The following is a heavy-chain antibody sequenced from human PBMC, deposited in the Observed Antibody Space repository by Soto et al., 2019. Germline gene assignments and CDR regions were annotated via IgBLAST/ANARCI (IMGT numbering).Heavy chain of an antibody. CDR2: ISYDGSNK. CDR1: GFTFSSYA. D-gene: IGHD6-6*01. Sequence: QVQLVESGGGVVQPGRSLRLSCAASGFTFSSYAMHWVRQAPGKGLEWVAVISYDGSNKYYADSVKGRFTISRDNSKNTLYLQMNSLRAEDTAVYYCARDKVWVAARPVPLGYWGQGTLVTVSS. J-gene: IGHJ4*02. CDR3: ARDKVWVAARPVPLGY. V-gene: IGHV3-30-3*01.